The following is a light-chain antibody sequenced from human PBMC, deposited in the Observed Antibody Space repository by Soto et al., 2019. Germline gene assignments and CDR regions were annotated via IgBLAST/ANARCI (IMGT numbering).Light chain of an antibody. CDR1: ESVSSIY. CDR2: GAS. Sequence: ENVLPQSPGTLSLSPGERATLSGRASESVSSIYVAWYQQKPGQAPTLLIYGASTRATGIPDRFSGSGSGTDFTLTISRLEPEDFAVYYCKQYGSSPPTVGQGTKVDIK. V-gene: IGKV3-20*01. J-gene: IGKJ1*01. CDR3: KQYGSSPPT.